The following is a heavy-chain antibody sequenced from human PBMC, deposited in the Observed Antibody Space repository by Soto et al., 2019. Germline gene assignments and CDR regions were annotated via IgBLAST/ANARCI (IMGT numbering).Heavy chain of an antibody. D-gene: IGHD3-10*01. CDR1: GGSVSSGSYY. J-gene: IGHJ4*02. CDR3: AREITMVRGVIKD. CDR2: IYYSGST. V-gene: IGHV4-61*01. Sequence: SETLSLTCTVSGGSVSSGSYYWSWIRQPPGKGLEWIGYIYYSGSTNYNPSLKSRVTISVDTSKNQFSLKLSSVTAADTAVYYCAREITMVRGVIKDWGQGTLVTVS.